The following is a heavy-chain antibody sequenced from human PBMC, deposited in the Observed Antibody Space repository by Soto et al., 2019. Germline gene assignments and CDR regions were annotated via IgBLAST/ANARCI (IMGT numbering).Heavy chain of an antibody. CDR2: ISGSGGST. J-gene: IGHJ4*02. CDR1: GFTFSSYA. V-gene: IGHV3-23*01. D-gene: IGHD6-19*01. CDR3: AKDFPTFFSSVAGTVDY. Sequence: GGSLRLSCAASGFTFSSYAMSWVRQAPGKGLEWVSAISGSGGSTYYADSVKGRFTISRDNSKNTLYLQMNSLRAEDTAVYYCAKDFPTFFSSVAGTVDYWGQGTLVTVSS.